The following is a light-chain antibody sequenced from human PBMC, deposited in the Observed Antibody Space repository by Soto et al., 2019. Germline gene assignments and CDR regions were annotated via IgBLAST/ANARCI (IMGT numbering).Light chain of an antibody. CDR2: DVS. CDR1: QSISSW. CDR3: QQYNSYSWT. V-gene: IGKV1-5*01. J-gene: IGKJ1*01. Sequence: DIQMTQSPSTLSASVGDRVTITFRASQSISSWLAWYQQKPVKAPKLLIYDVSSLESGVPATFSGRGSGTEFTLTISSLQTYDFATYYCQQYNSYSWTFGQGTKVEIK.